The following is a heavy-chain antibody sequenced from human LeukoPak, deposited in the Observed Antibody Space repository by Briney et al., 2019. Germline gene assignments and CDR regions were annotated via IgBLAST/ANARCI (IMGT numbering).Heavy chain of an antibody. CDR2: ISYDGSNK. CDR3: ARDRNYYDSRGYFRD. D-gene: IGHD3-22*01. J-gene: IGHJ4*02. Sequence: PGGSLILSCAASGFTFSRHAMHWVRQAPGKGLEWVAVISYDGSNKYYADSVKGRFTISRDNSKNTLYLQMNSLRAEDTAVYYCARDRNYYDSRGYFRDWGQGTLVTVSS. CDR1: GFTFSRHA. V-gene: IGHV3-30-3*01.